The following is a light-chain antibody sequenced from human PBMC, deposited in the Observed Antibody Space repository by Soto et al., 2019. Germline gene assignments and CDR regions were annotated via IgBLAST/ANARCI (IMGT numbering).Light chain of an antibody. CDR3: CSYATTNNAGPWV. V-gene: IGLV2-23*01. Sequence: QSALTQPVSVSGSPGQSITISCTGTSSDVGSYNLVSWYQQHPGKAPKLMIYEGSKRPSGVSNRFSGSKSGNTASLTISGLQAEDEADYYCCSYATTNNAGPWVLGGGTKLTVL. CDR2: EGS. J-gene: IGLJ3*02. CDR1: SSDVGSYNL.